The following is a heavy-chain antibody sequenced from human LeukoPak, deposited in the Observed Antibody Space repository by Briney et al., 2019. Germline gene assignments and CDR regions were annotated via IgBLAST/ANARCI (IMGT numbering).Heavy chain of an antibody. J-gene: IGHJ6*02. CDR2: IRGSDRRT. CDR1: GFTFRSLA. CDR3: TRFLREQWLLYVFGFMDV. Sequence: QRGGSLSLSCGASGFTFRSLAMSWVRQAPGEGLEWVSSIRGSDRRTFYADSVEGRLYISRDNSKTTLYLQMNSLSGEDTAVYYCTRFLREQWLLYVFGFMDVWGQGATVTVSS. D-gene: IGHD3-3*01. V-gene: IGHV3-23*01.